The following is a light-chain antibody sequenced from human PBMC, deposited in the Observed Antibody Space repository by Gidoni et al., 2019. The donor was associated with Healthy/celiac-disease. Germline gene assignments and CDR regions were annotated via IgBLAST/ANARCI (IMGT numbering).Light chain of an antibody. Sequence: DIPMTQSPSTLSASVGDRVTITFLASQSISSWLSWYQQTPGKAPKLQIYDPSSLESGVRSRFSGSGSGIELTITISSPETDDFENYYCQQYNSYGTFGQXTKVEIK. CDR2: DPS. CDR1: QSISSW. CDR3: QQYNSYGT. J-gene: IGKJ1*01. V-gene: IGKV1-5*01.